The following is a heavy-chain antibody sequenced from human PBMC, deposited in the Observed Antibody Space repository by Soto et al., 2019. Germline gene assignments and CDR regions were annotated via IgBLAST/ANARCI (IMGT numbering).Heavy chain of an antibody. CDR1: GGSISSSSYY. CDR2: IYYSGST. V-gene: IGHV4-39*01. CDR3: VGLDFYYFEY. Sequence: SETLSLTCTVSGGSISSSSYYWGWIRQPPGKGLEWIGSIYYSGSTYYNPSLKSRVTISVDTSKNQFSLKLSSVTAADTAVYYCVGLDFYYFEYWCHGSRVSDTS. J-gene: IGHJ4*01. D-gene: IGHD1-1*01.